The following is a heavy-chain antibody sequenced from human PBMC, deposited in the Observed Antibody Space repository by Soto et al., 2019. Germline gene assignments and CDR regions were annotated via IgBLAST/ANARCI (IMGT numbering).Heavy chain of an antibody. Sequence: QVQLVESGGGVVQPGRSLRLSCAASGFTFSSYAMHWVRQAPGKGLEWVAVISYDGSNKYYADSVKGRFTISRDNSKNTLYLQMNSLRAEDTAVYYCARDAGGYSSGCYDYWGQGTLVTVSS. V-gene: IGHV3-30-3*01. CDR1: GFTFSSYA. CDR2: ISYDGSNK. J-gene: IGHJ4*02. D-gene: IGHD6-19*01. CDR3: ARDAGGYSSGCYDY.